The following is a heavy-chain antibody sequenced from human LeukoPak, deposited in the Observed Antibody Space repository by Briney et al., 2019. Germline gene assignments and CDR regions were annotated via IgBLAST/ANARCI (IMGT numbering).Heavy chain of an antibody. J-gene: IGHJ4*02. Sequence: PSETPSLTCAVYGGSFSGYYWSWIRQPPGKGLEWIGEINHSGSTNYNPSLKSRVTISVDTSKNQFSLKLSSVTAADTAVYYCAREVTPRLSLDYWGQGTLVTVSS. V-gene: IGHV4-34*01. CDR1: GGSFSGYY. CDR2: INHSGST. D-gene: IGHD3-16*02. CDR3: AREVTPRLSLDY.